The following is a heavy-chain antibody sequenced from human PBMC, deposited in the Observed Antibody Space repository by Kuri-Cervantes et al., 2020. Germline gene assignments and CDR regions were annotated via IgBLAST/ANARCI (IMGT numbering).Heavy chain of an antibody. CDR1: GFTFSGSA. CDR2: IRSKANSYAT. V-gene: IGHV3-73*01. D-gene: IGHD3-22*01. CDR3: ARNYYDSSGLASYSDN. J-gene: IGHJ4*02. Sequence: GGSLRLSCAASGFTFSGSAMHWVRQASGKGLEWVGRIRSKANSYATAYAASVKGRFTISRDDSKNSLYLQMNSLKTEDTAVYYCARNYYDSSGLASYSDNWGLGTLGTVSS.